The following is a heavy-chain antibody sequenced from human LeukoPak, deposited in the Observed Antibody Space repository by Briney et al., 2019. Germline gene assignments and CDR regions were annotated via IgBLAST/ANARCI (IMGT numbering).Heavy chain of an antibody. CDR3: ARVMTTVTTFKTYSYGMDV. CDR2: INHSGST. V-gene: IGHV4-34*01. D-gene: IGHD4-17*01. Sequence: SETLSLTCAVYGGSSSGSYWTWIRQPPGKGLEWIGEINHSGSTNYNPSLKSRVTISLDTSKNQFSLRLSSVTAADTAVHYCARVMTTVTTFKTYSYGMDVWGQGTTVTVSS. J-gene: IGHJ6*02. CDR1: GGSSSGSY.